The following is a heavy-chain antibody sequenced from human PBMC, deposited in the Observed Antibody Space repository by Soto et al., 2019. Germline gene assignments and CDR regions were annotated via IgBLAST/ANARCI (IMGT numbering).Heavy chain of an antibody. V-gene: IGHV3-21*01. CDR3: ARGDVWFGGFDP. J-gene: IGHJ5*02. Sequence: TGGSLRLSCAASGFTFSSYSMNWVRQAPGKGLEWVSSISSSSSYIYYADSVKGRFTISRDNAKNSLYLQMNSLRAEDTAVYYCARGDVWFGGFDPWGQGTLVTVSS. CDR1: GFTFSSYS. D-gene: IGHD3-10*01. CDR2: ISSSSSYI.